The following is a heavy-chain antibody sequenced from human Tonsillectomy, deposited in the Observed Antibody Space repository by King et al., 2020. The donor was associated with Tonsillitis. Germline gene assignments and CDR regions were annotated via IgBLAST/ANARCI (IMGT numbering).Heavy chain of an antibody. D-gene: IGHD1/OR15-1a*01. Sequence: EVQLVESGGGLVQPGGSLRLSCAASGFSFSDIAMHWVRQAPGQGLEWISGTSSSGETTYYADSVEGRFTISRDNSKHTLYLEMTSLTAEDTAVYYCAKDRTMYTYSIDYWGQGTLVTVSS. CDR3: AKDRTMYTYSIDY. CDR2: TSSSGETT. J-gene: IGHJ4*02. V-gene: IGHV3-23*04. CDR1: GFSFSDIA.